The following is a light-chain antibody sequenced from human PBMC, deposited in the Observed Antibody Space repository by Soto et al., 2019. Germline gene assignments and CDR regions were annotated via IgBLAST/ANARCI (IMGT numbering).Light chain of an antibody. J-gene: IGKJ5*01. Sequence: DVVMTQSPLSLPVTLGQPASISCRSNQSLVHSDGIAYFSWFQQRPGRSPRRLIYKVSNRDSGVPARFSGSGSGTDFALKISRVEAEDVVVYYCMQGTHCPITFGQGTRLEIK. CDR1: QSLVHSDGIAY. V-gene: IGKV2-30*02. CDR3: MQGTHCPIT. CDR2: KVS.